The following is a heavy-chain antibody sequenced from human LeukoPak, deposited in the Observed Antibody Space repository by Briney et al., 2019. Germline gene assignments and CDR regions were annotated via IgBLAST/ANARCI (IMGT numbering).Heavy chain of an antibody. V-gene: IGHV3-53*01. CDR1: GFTVSSSY. J-gene: IGHJ3*02. D-gene: IGHD1-26*01. CDR3: ARSHRGSNSLSFDI. Sequence: PGGSLRLSCAASGFTVSSSYMSWVRQAPGKGPEWVSVLYSGGSTYYADSVKGRFTISRDNSKNTLYLQMNSLRAEDTAVYYCARSHRGSNSLSFDIWGQGTKVTVSS. CDR2: LYSGGST.